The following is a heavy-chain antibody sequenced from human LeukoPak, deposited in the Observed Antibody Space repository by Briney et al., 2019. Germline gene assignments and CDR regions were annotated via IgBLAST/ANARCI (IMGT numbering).Heavy chain of an antibody. CDR3: ARDHRVVPAAITN. D-gene: IGHD2-2*02. J-gene: IGHJ4*02. CDR1: GFTFSSYS. CDR2: ISSSSSTI. V-gene: IGHV3-48*01. Sequence: GGSLRLSCAASGFTFSSYSMNWVRQAPGKGLEWVSYISSSSSTIYYADSVKGRFTISRDNAENSLYLQMNSLRAEDTAVYYCARDHRVVPAAITNWGQGTLVTVSS.